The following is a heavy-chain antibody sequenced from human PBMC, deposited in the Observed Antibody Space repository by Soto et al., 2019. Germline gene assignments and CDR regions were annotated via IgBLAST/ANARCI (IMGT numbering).Heavy chain of an antibody. J-gene: IGHJ4*02. CDR1: GYSFTSYW. CDR2: IDPSDSYT. V-gene: IGHV5-10-1*01. D-gene: IGHD3-22*01. Sequence: GESLKISCKGSGYSFTSYWISWVRQMPGKGLEWMGRIDPSDSYTNYSPSFQGHVTISADTSISTAYLQWGSLKASDTAMYYCARPYYYDSSGPGYWGQGTLVTVSS. CDR3: ARPYYYDSSGPGY.